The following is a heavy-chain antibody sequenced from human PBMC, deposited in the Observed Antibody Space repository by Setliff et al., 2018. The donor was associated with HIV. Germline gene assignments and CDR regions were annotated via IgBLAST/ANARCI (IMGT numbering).Heavy chain of an antibody. CDR2: VDPEDDKT. CDR3: VTGEGLRF. CDR1: KYTFTDYY. J-gene: IGHJ4*02. D-gene: IGHD2-15*01. V-gene: IGHV1-69-2*01. Sequence: ASVKVSCKASKYTFTDYYMHWVRQAPGKGLEWMGRVDPEDDKTIYAEKFQGRVTMTTATSSDTAYLYLSSLRSEDTAVYYCVTGEGLRFWGQGTLVTVSS.